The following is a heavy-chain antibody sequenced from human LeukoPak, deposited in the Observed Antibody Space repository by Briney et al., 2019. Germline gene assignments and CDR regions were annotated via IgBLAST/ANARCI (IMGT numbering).Heavy chain of an antibody. J-gene: IGHJ4*02. CDR2: IYYSGST. CDR1: GGSISSYY. D-gene: IGHD1-26*01. CDR3: ARVRNLEWELQY. V-gene: IGHV4-59*01. Sequence: SETLSLTCTVSGGSISSYYWSWIRQPPGKGLEWIGYIYYSGSTNYNPSLKSRVTISVDTSKNQFSLKLSSVTAADTAMYYCARVRNLEWELQYWDQGTLVTVSS.